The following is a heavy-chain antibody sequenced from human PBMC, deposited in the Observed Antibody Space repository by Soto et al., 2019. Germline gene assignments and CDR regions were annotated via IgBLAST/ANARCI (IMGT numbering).Heavy chain of an antibody. J-gene: IGHJ4*02. CDR2: IYYSGST. D-gene: IGHD2-15*01. V-gene: IGHV4-31*03. CDR1: GGSISSGGYY. CDR3: AGNYCSGGSCYPGNY. Sequence: SETLSLTCTVSGGSISSGGYYWSWIRQHPGKGLEWIGYIYYSGSTYYNPSLKSRVTISVDTSKNQFSLKLSSVTAADTAVYYCAGNYCSGGSCYPGNYWGQGTLVTVSS.